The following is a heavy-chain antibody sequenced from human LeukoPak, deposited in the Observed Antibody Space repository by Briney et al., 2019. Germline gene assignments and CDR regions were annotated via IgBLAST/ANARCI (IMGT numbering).Heavy chain of an antibody. CDR3: ARVPAVATIPYGMDV. D-gene: IGHD5-24*01. CDR2: IYYSGST. CDR1: GGSISSYY. V-gene: IGHV4-59*01. J-gene: IGHJ6*02. Sequence: SETLSLTCTVSGGSISSYYWSWIRQPPGKGLEWIGYIYYSGSTNYNPSLKSRVTISVDTSKNQFSLKLSSVTAADTAVYYRARVPAVATIPYGMDVWGQGTTVTVSS.